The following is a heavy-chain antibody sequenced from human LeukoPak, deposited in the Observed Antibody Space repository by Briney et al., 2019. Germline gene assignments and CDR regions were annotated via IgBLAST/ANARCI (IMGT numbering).Heavy chain of an antibody. CDR1: GFIFSSYA. D-gene: IGHD2-21*02. CDR2: ISGSGGSK. J-gene: IGHJ4*02. CDR3: AKDAERVAVTGHLDY. V-gene: IGHV3-23*01. Sequence: PGGSLRLSCASSGFIFSSYARNWVRQAPGKGLEWVSAISGSGGSKSYAVFVKARLTISRDNYKNTLFLQMNSPRAEDTAVYYCAKDAERVAVTGHLDYWGQGTLVTVSS.